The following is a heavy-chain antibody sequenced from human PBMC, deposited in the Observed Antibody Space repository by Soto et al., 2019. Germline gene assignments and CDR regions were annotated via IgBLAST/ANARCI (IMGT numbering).Heavy chain of an antibody. V-gene: IGHV1-3*01. Sequence: ASVKVSCKASGYTFTSYAMHWVRQAPGQRLEWMGWINAGNGNTKYSQKFQGRVTITRDTSASTAYMELSSLRSEDTAVYYCARDVEFYDILTGYYSVGFLDYWGQGTLVPVSS. D-gene: IGHD3-9*01. CDR1: GYTFTSYA. CDR3: ARDVEFYDILTGYYSVGFLDY. CDR2: INAGNGNT. J-gene: IGHJ4*02.